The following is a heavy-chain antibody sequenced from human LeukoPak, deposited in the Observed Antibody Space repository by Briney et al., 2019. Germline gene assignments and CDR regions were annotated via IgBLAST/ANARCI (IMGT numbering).Heavy chain of an antibody. CDR2: INAGNGNT. J-gene: IGHJ3*02. Sequence: ASVKVSCKASGYTFTSYAMHWVRQAPGQRLEWMGWINAGNGNTKYSQKFQGRVTITRDTSASTVYMELSSLRSEDTAVYYCARRFYYGSGSYYHDAFDIWGQGTMVTVSS. CDR1: GYTFTSYA. D-gene: IGHD3-10*01. V-gene: IGHV1-3*01. CDR3: ARRFYYGSGSYYHDAFDI.